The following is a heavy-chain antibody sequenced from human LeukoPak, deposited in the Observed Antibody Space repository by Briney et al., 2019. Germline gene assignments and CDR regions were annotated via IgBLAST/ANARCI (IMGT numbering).Heavy chain of an antibody. CDR2: IYGGGST. CDR3: ARVMAGTDDVFDI. J-gene: IGHJ3*02. V-gene: IGHV3-66*01. CDR1: GFTFSNAW. Sequence: GGSLRLSCAASGFTFSNAWMSWVRQAPGKGLEWVSIIYGGGSTYFADSVKGRFTISRDNSKNTLYLQMNSLRAEDAAVYYCARVMAGTDDVFDIWGQGTVVTVSS. D-gene: IGHD6-19*01.